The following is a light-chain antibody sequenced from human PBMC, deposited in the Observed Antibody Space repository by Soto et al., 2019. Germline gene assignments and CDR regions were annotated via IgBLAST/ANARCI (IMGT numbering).Light chain of an antibody. Sequence: QSALTQPRSVSGSPGQSVTISCTGTSSDVGNYNDVSWYQQHPDKAPKVMIYDVNKWPSGVPDRFSGSKSGNTASLTISGLQAEDEADYYCCSYAGSYTWVFGGGTKLTVL. CDR1: SSDVGNYND. CDR2: DVN. V-gene: IGLV2-11*01. CDR3: CSYAGSYTWV. J-gene: IGLJ3*02.